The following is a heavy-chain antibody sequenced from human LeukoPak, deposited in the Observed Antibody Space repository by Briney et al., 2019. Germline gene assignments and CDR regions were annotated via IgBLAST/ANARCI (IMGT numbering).Heavy chain of an antibody. V-gene: IGHV3-7*01. J-gene: IGHJ3*02. CDR3: ARGYSRFPDI. CDR1: GFTFSNYW. Sequence: SGGSLRLSCAASGFTFSNYWMNWVRQAPGKGLQWVANINRDGREEYYVDSVKGRFTISRDNAKNTLYLQMNSLRAEDTAVYYCARGYSRFPDIWGQGTMVTVSS. D-gene: IGHD6-13*01. CDR2: INRDGREE.